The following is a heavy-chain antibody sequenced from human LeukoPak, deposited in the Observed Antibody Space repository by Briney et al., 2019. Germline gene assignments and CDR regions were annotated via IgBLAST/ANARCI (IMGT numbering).Heavy chain of an antibody. Sequence: GGSLRLSCAASGFTFSGSAVHWVRQAPGKGLEWVAFISYDGSNKYYADSVKGRFTISRDNSKNTLYLQMNSLRTEDTAVYYCAREAPFDYWGQGILVTVSS. CDR2: ISYDGSNK. CDR3: AREAPFDY. J-gene: IGHJ4*02. CDR1: GFTFSGSA. V-gene: IGHV3-30*04.